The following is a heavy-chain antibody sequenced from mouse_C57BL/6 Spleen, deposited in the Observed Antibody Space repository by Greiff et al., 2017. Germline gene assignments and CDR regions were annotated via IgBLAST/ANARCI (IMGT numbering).Heavy chain of an antibody. CDR3: ARGESGDFDY. D-gene: IGHD4-1*01. J-gene: IGHJ2*01. Sequence: VQLQESGPELVKPGASVKISCKASGYAFSSSWMNWVKQRPGKGLEWIGRIYPGDGDTNYNGKFKGKATLTADKSSSTAYMQLSSLTSEDSAVYFCARGESGDFDYWGQGTTLTVSS. V-gene: IGHV1-82*01. CDR2: IYPGDGDT. CDR1: GYAFSSSW.